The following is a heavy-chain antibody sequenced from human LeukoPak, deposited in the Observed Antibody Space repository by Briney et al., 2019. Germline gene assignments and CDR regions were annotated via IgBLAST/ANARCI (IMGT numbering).Heavy chain of an antibody. V-gene: IGHV3-48*04. CDR2: ITSSSSTI. CDR3: AKGEKTRPFGGVIDY. Sequence: GGSLRLSCAASGFTLRSYSMNWVRQAPGKGLEWVSYITSSSSTIHYADSVKGRFTISRDNSKNTLYLQMNSLRAEDTAVYYCAKGEKTRPFGGVIDYWGQGTLVTVSS. CDR1: GFTLRSYS. D-gene: IGHD3-16*02. J-gene: IGHJ4*02.